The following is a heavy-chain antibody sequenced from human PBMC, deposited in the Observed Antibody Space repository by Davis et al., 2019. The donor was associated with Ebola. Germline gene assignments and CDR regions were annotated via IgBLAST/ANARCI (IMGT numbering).Heavy chain of an antibody. CDR2: ISGTSTYT. CDR3: ARAPTLTTVTYNFDY. D-gene: IGHD4-17*01. CDR1: GFTFSSFA. Sequence: GESLKISCAASGFTFSSFAMSWVRQAPGKGLEWVSTISGTSTYTYYADSVKGRFTISRDNAKNSLYLQMNSLRAEDTAVYYCARAPTLTTVTYNFDYWGQGTLVTVSS. V-gene: IGHV3-21*01. J-gene: IGHJ4*02.